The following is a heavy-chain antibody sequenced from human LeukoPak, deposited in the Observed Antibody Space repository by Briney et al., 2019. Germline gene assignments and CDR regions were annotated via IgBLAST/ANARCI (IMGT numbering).Heavy chain of an antibody. Sequence: ASMNVSCKASGYTFSNFSMHWLRHVPGHGPEWMGWIDPKTGGTKSAQKLQGRITVNADTSISTAYIRLPELPSGDTAVNYGPRVFCSSGNMCYKRSPDFDPWGKGTLIPVSS. CDR1: GYTFSNFS. D-gene: IGHD2-15*01. V-gene: IGHV1-2*02. J-gene: IGHJ5*02. CDR3: PRVFCSSGNMCYKRSPDFDP. CDR2: IDPKTGGT.